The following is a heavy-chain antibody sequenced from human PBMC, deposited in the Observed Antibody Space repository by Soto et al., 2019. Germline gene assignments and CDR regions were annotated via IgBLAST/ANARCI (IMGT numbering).Heavy chain of an antibody. CDR2: TNSDGSSV. CDR1: GFTLSDNW. J-gene: IGHJ4*02. CDR3: VRAPEQRLFDY. Sequence: EVQLVESGGGLVQPGGSLRLSCAASGFTLSDNWIHWVRRVPGKGLVWVSRTNSDGSSVTYADSVKGRFTLSRDNAKYTWFLQMDSLRVEDTAIYYCVRAPEQRLFDYWGQGTLVTVSS. V-gene: IGHV3-74*03. D-gene: IGHD6-25*01.